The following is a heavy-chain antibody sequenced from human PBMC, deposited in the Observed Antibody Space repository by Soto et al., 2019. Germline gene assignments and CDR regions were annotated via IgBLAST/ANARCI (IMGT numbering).Heavy chain of an antibody. CDR1: GGSISSGDYY. CDR3: ARDSLWFGESYYYYYGMDV. Sequence: SETLSLTGTVSGGSISSGDYYWSWIRQPPGKGLEWMGYIYYSGSTYYNPSLKSRVTISVDTSKNQFSLKLSSVTAADTAVYSCARDSLWFGESYYYYYGMDVWGQGTTVTVSS. J-gene: IGHJ6*02. D-gene: IGHD3-10*01. V-gene: IGHV4-30-4*01. CDR2: IYYSGST.